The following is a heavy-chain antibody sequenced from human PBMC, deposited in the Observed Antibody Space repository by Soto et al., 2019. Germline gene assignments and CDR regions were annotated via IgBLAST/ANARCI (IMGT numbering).Heavy chain of an antibody. J-gene: IGHJ6*01. CDR1: VYGVSSNTAA. Sequence: SETLSLTCAISVYGVSSNTAAWNWISSSPSRGLEWLGRTYYRSNWRHDYAVSVKSRITVNPDTSKNHFSLQLNSVTPDDTAVYHCASGVGGSGFGSWGRGTRV. CDR3: ASGVGGSGFGS. V-gene: IGHV6-1*01. CDR2: TYYRSNWRH. D-gene: IGHD2-15*01.